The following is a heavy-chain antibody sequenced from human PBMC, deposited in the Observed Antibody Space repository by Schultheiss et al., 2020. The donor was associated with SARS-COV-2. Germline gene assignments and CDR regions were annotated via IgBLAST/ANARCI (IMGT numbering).Heavy chain of an antibody. D-gene: IGHD3-22*01. Sequence: GGSLRLSCAASGFTFSSYEMNWVRQAPGKGLEWVSYISGSGSIKYYADSVKGRFTISRDNAKNSLYLQMNSLRAEDTAVYYCARDPRYYYDSSGYLIYYYYGMDVWGQGTTVTVSS. CDR3: ARDPRYYYDSSGYLIYYYYGMDV. J-gene: IGHJ6*02. CDR2: ISGSGSIK. CDR1: GFTFSSYE. V-gene: IGHV3-48*03.